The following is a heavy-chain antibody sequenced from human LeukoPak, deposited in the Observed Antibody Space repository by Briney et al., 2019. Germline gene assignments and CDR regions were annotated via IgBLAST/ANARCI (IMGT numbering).Heavy chain of an antibody. V-gene: IGHV6-1*01. D-gene: IGHD5-24*01. CDR1: GDSVSSNSAA. Sequence: QTFSLTCAISGDSVSSNSAAWNWIRQSPLRGLEWLGRTYYRSKWYNDYAVSVKSRITINPDTSKNQFSLQLNSVTPEDTAMYYCARGLEMATTELDPWGQGALVTVSS. J-gene: IGHJ5*02. CDR3: ARGLEMATTELDP. CDR2: TYYRSKWYN.